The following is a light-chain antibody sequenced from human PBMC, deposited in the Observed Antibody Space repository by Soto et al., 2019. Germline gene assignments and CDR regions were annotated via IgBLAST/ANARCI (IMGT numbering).Light chain of an antibody. CDR3: QQYGDSPKT. CDR2: GPS. CDR1: QTVSSNY. Sequence: EIVLTQSPGTLSLSPGERATLSCRASQTVSSNYLAWYQQKPCQAPRLLVYGPSTGATGIPDRFSGSGSGTDFTLPISRLRFGDSAVYYCQQYGDSPKTFGQGTKVEIK. V-gene: IGKV3-20*01. J-gene: IGKJ1*01.